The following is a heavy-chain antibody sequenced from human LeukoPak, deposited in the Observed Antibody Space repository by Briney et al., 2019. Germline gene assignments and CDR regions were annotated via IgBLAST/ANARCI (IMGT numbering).Heavy chain of an antibody. D-gene: IGHD1-26*01. CDR2: IYSGGST. J-gene: IGHJ4*02. V-gene: IGHV3-53*01. Sequence: GGSLRLSCAASGFTVSSNYMSWVRQAPGKGLEWVSVIYSGGSTYYADSVKGRFTISRDNSKNTLYLQMNSLRAEDTAVYYCARVNEWKLRFDYWGQGTLVTVSS. CDR3: ARVNEWKLRFDY. CDR1: GFTVSSNY.